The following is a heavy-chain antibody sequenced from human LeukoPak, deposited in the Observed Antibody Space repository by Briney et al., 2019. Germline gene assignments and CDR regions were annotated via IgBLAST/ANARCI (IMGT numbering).Heavy chain of an antibody. D-gene: IGHD3-22*01. CDR2: ISGSGGST. CDR3: ARDRPNYYDSSGYFDY. J-gene: IGHJ4*02. V-gene: IGHV3-23*01. CDR1: GFTFSSYA. Sequence: GGSLRLSCAASGFTFSSYAMSWVRQAPGKGLEWVSAISGSGGSTYYADSVKGRFTISRDNSKNTPYLQMNSLRAEDTAVYYCARDRPNYYDSSGYFDYWGQGTLVTVSS.